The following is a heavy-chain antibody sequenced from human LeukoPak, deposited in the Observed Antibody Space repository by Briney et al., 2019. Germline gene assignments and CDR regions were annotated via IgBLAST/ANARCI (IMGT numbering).Heavy chain of an antibody. Sequence: SETLSLTCTVSGGSISSYYWSWIRQPPGKGLEWHGYIYYSGSTNYNPFLKSRVTISVDTSKNQFSLKLSSVTAADTAVYYCARDSGSYYAGGFDYWGQGTLVTVSS. CDR3: ARDSGSYYAGGFDY. D-gene: IGHD1-26*01. CDR2: IYYSGST. V-gene: IGHV4-59*01. CDR1: GGSISSYY. J-gene: IGHJ4*02.